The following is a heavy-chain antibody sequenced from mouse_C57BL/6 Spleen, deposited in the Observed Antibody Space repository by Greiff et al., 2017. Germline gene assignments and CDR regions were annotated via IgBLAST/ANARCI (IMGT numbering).Heavy chain of an antibody. V-gene: IGHV1-82*01. J-gene: IGHJ4*01. CDR3: ARGHYYGSSFYAKDY. CDR1: GYAFSSSW. D-gene: IGHD1-1*01. CDR2: LYPGAGDT. Sequence: QVQLQQSGPELVKPGASVTISCKASGYAFSSSWMNWVKQRPGKGLEWIGRLYPGAGDTTYNGNLKGKATLTADKSSSTAYMQLSSLTSDDASVYCCARGHYYGSSFYAKDYWGQGTSVTVSS.